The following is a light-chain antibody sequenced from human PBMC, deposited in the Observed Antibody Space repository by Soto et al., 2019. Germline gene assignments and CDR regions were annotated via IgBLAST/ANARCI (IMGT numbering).Light chain of an antibody. Sequence: EIVMTQSPATLSASPGERATLSCRASQSVSNNLAWYHQKPGQAPRLLIYGASTRATGIPARFSGSGSGTEFTLTISSLQPEDFAVYYCQQYGRPSRTFGQGTKVEIK. CDR3: QQYGRPSRT. CDR2: GAS. J-gene: IGKJ1*01. CDR1: QSVSNN. V-gene: IGKV3D-15*01.